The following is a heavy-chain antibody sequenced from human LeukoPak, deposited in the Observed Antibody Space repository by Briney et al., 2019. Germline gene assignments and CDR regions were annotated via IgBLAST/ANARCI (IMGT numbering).Heavy chain of an antibody. Sequence: GGSLRLSCSASGFTFSTYWMSWVRQAPGKGLEWVAVISYHGSSKYYADSVKGRFTMYRDNSQNTLYLQMNSLRAEDTAVYYCARGPPELYCGGDCSHYFDYWGQGTLVTVSS. V-gene: IGHV3-30-3*01. CDR2: ISYHGSSK. J-gene: IGHJ4*02. CDR3: ARGPPELYCGGDCSHYFDY. D-gene: IGHD2-21*02. CDR1: GFTFSTYW.